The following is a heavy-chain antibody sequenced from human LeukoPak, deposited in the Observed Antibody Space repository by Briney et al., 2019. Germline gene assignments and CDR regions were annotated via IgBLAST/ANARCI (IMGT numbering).Heavy chain of an antibody. CDR2: ISSSGSI. V-gene: IGHV4-59*13. Sequence: PSETLSLTCTVSGGSIGYNYWNWIRQSPERGLEWIGYISSSGSIDYTPPLRGRVSMSLDTSKNHLSLNLRSVSAADTATYYCAGYDHTNYLAYWGQGLLVTVSS. CDR3: AGYDHTNYLAY. D-gene: IGHD1-14*01. J-gene: IGHJ4*02. CDR1: GGSIGYNY.